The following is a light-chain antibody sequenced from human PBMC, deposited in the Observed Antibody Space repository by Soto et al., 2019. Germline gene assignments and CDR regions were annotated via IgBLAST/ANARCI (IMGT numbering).Light chain of an antibody. CDR2: VAS. CDR1: QSVSSSY. J-gene: IGKJ1*01. Sequence: EIVLTQSPGTLSLSPGERATLSCRASQSVSSSYLAWYQQKPGQAPRLLIYVASSRATGIPDRFSGSGSGPDFSLTISRLEPEDFAVYYCQQYGSSPWTFGQGTKVEIK. V-gene: IGKV3-20*01. CDR3: QQYGSSPWT.